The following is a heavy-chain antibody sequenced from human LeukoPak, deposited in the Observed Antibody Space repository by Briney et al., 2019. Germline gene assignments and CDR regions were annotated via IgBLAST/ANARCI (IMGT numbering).Heavy chain of an antibody. CDR1: GFTFSPYA. D-gene: IGHD4-11*01. CDR2: ISYDGSYK. Sequence: GRSLRLSCVASGFTFSPYAMHWVRQAPGKGLEWVAVISYDGSYKHYADSVKGRFTISRDNSKNTLYLQMNSLGAEDTDVYYCARGTTVTWKPVDFWGQGTLVTVSS. CDR3: ARGTTVTWKPVDF. J-gene: IGHJ4*02. V-gene: IGHV3-30*04.